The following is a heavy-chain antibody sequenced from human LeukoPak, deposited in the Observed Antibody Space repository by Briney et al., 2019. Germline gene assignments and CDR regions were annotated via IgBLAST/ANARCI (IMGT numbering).Heavy chain of an antibody. J-gene: IGHJ3*02. CDR2: IYYSGST. CDR3: AKGNYGLGAFDI. Sequence: PSETLSLTCTVSGGSISTYYWTWIRQLPGKGLQWIGYIYYSGSTKYNPSLKSRVIISVDTSKNQFSLKLSSVTAADTAVYYCAKGNYGLGAFDIWGQGTMVTVSS. V-gene: IGHV4-59*01. D-gene: IGHD1-7*01. CDR1: GGSISTYY.